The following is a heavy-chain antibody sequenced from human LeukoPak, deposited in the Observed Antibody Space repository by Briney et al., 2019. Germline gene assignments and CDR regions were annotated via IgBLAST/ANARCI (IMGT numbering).Heavy chain of an antibody. CDR3: AREGPSTDHFDE. J-gene: IGHJ4*02. V-gene: IGHV1-46*01. CDR2: IYGGGGNR. Sequence: ASVKVSCKASGYTLINYHMHWVRQAPGQGREWMGVIYGGGGNRKYAQRFQGRVTMTRDTSTSTVYMELTSLRSEDTAVYYCAREGPSTDHFDEWGQGTLVTSSA. CDR1: GYTLINYH.